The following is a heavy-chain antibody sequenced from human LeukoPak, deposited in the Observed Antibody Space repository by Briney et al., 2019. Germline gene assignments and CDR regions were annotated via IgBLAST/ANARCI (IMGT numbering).Heavy chain of an antibody. CDR3: AGRIIYSSSWYGFDY. J-gene: IGHJ4*02. Sequence: PGGSLRLSCAASGLTASSNWMHWVRQAPGKGLVWVSRINSDGSDTRYADSVKGRFTISRDNAKNTMYLQMNSLRAEDTAVYYCAGRIIYSSSWYGFDYWGQGTLVTVSS. V-gene: IGHV3-74*01. CDR1: GLTASSNW. CDR2: INSDGSDT. D-gene: IGHD6-13*01.